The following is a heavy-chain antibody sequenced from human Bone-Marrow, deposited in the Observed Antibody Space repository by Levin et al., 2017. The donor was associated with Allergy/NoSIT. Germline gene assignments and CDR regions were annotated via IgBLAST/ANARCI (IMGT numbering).Heavy chain of an antibody. CDR2: ISGSGGST. CDR1: GFTFSSYA. V-gene: IGHV3-23*01. J-gene: IGHJ6*02. CDR3: AKEIGDNYDIWPDV. Sequence: GESLKISCAASGFTFSSYAMSWVRQAPGKGLEWVSAISGSGGSTYYADSVKGRFTISRDNSKNTLYLQMNSLRAEDTAVYYCAKEIGDNYDIWPDVWGQGTTVTVSS. D-gene: IGHD3-9*01.